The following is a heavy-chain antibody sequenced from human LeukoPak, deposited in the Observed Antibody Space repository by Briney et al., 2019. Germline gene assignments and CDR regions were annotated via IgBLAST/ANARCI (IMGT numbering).Heavy chain of an antibody. CDR1: GGSISSGDYY. J-gene: IGHJ4*02. CDR2: IYYSGST. D-gene: IGHD3-22*01. Sequence: PSETLSLTCTVSGGSISSGDYYWSWIRQPPGKGLEWIGYIYYSGSTYYNPSLKSRVIISVDTSKNQFSLKLSSVTAADTAVYYCAREVDDSSGYRYFDYWGQGTLVTVSS. CDR3: AREVDDSSGYRYFDY. V-gene: IGHV4-30-4*01.